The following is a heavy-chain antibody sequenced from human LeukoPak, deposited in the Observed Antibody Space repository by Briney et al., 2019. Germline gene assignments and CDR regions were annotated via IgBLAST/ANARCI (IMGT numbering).Heavy chain of an antibody. J-gene: IGHJ6*02. CDR1: GFTFSDYY. V-gene: IGHV3-11*01. D-gene: IGHD6-13*01. CDR3: ARGRQQLVPGSYGMDV. CDR2: ISSSGSTI. Sequence: GGSRRLAWAAYGFTFSDYYMSWNSQAAGKGLEWVSYISSSGSTINYADSVKGRFAISRDNAKNSLYLQMNSLRAEDTAVYYCARGRQQLVPGSYGMDVWGQGTTVTVSS.